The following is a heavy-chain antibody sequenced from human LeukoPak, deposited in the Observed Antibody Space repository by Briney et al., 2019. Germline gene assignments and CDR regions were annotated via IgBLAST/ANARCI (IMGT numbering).Heavy chain of an antibody. J-gene: IGHJ4*02. CDR3: ARGFDFDWLLDYYFDY. V-gene: IGHV3-30-3*01. D-gene: IGHD3-9*01. CDR1: GFTFSSYA. CDR2: ISYDGSNK. Sequence: PGGSLSLSCAASGFTFSSYAMHWFRQAPGKGLEWGAVISYDGSNKYYADSVKGRFTISRDNSKNTLYLQMNSLRAEDTAVYYCARGFDFDWLLDYYFDYWGQGTLVTVSS.